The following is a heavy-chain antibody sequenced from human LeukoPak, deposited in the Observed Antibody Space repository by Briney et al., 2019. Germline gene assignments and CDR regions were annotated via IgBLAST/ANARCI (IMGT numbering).Heavy chain of an antibody. CDR1: GYTFTSYG. J-gene: IGHJ6*02. CDR3: ARAVEYSSSGYYYYGMDV. V-gene: IGHV1-18*01. D-gene: IGHD6-6*01. CDR2: ISAYDGNT. Sequence: ASVTVSCKASGYTFTSYGISWVRQAPGQGLEWMGWISAYDGNTNYAQKLQGRVTMTTDTSTSTAYMELRSLRSDDTAVYYCARAVEYSSSGYYYYGMDVWGQGTTVTVSS.